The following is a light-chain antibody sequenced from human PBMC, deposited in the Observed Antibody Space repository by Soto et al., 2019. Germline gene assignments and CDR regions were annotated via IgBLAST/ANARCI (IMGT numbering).Light chain of an antibody. CDR3: QQYIKWPQWT. V-gene: IGKV3-15*01. J-gene: IGKJ1*01. Sequence: EIVMTQSPATLSVSPGERATLSCRASQSVSSNLAWYQQKPGQSPRLLIYDTSTRATGIPDRFSGSGSGTEFTVTISILQSEDFAVYYCQQYIKWPQWTFGQGTKVEIK. CDR1: QSVSSN. CDR2: DTS.